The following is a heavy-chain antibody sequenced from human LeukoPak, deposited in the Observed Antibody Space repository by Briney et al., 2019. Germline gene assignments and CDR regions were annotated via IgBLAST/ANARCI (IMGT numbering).Heavy chain of an antibody. V-gene: IGHV1-2*02. D-gene: IGHD3-10*01. CDR1: GYSFTNYK. CDR3: ARSPINLLGAVIPNWLDP. CDR2: INPNDGRT. J-gene: IGHJ5*02. Sequence: GASVKVSCKASGYSFTNYKINWVRQAPGQGLEWMGRINPNDGRTEYAPMSQGRITMTRDTSISTAYMELTRLRLDDTAIYFCARSPINLLGAVIPNWLDPWGQGTLVSVSS.